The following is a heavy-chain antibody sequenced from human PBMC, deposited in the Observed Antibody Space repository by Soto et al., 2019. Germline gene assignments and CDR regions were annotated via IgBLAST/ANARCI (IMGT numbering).Heavy chain of an antibody. J-gene: IGHJ5*02. V-gene: IGHV4-59*01. Sequence: PSETLSLTCTVSGGSISSYYWSWIRQPPGKGLEWIGYIYYSGSTNYNPSLKSRVTISVDTSKNQFSLKLSSVTAADTAVYYCARVKYSGYDFNWFDPWGQGTLVTVSS. CDR2: IYYSGST. D-gene: IGHD5-12*01. CDR3: ARVKYSGYDFNWFDP. CDR1: GGSISSYY.